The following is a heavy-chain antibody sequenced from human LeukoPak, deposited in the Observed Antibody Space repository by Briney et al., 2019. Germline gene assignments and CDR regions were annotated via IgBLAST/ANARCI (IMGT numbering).Heavy chain of an antibody. D-gene: IGHD1-14*01. J-gene: IGHJ4*02. CDR3: ARVNHSGYFDY. CDR1: GSTFSSYA. CDR2: ISSNGGST. Sequence: GGSLRLSCAASGSTFSSYAMHWVRQAPGKGLEYVSAISSNGGSTYYANSVKGRFTISRDNSKNTLYLQMGSLRAEDMAVYYCARVNHSGYFDYWGQGTLVTVSS. V-gene: IGHV3-64*01.